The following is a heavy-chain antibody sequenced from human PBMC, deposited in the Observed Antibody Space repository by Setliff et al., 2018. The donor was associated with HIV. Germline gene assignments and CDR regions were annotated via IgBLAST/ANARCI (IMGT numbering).Heavy chain of an antibody. CDR3: ARKVWDYDILTGYSYYYYMDV. D-gene: IGHD3-9*01. CDR2: ISGSGIST. CDR1: GFTFSSHA. V-gene: IGHV3-23*01. Sequence: PGGSLRLSCAASGFTFSSHAMTWVRQAPGQGLEWVSIISGSGISTYYADSVKGRFTISRDNSRNMLYLQMNSLRAEDTAVYYCARKVWDYDILTGYSYYYYMDVWGKGTTVTVSS. J-gene: IGHJ6*03.